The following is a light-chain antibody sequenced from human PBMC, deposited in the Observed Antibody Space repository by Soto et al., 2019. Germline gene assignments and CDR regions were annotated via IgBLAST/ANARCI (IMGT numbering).Light chain of an antibody. CDR1: SSNIGSTR. CDR2: SDN. CDR3: AAWDNSLNGYV. Sequence: QSVLTQPPSASGTPGQRVAISCSGASSNIGSTRANWYRQLPGTAPKLLIYSDNQRPSGVPDRFSGSKSGTSASLAISGLQSEDEADYYCAAWDNSLNGYVFRTGTKLTVL. J-gene: IGLJ1*01. V-gene: IGLV1-44*01.